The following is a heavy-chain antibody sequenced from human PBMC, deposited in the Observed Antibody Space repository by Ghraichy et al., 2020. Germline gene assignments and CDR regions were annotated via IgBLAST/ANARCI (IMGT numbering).Heavy chain of an antibody. CDR2: IKSKTDGGTT. V-gene: IGHV3-15*01. CDR1: GFTFSNAW. Sequence: GESLNISCAASGFTFSNAWMSWVRQAPGKGLEWVGRIKSKTDGGTTDYAAPVKGRFTISRDDSKNTLYLQMNSLKTEDTAVYYCTLPYYYDSSGYYPSDYWGQGTLVTVSS. CDR3: TLPYYYDSSGYYPSDY. D-gene: IGHD3-22*01. J-gene: IGHJ4*02.